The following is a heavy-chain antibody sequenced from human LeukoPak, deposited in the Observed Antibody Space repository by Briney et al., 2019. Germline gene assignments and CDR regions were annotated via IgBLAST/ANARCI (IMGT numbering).Heavy chain of an antibody. J-gene: IGHJ6*02. Sequence: LKPSETLSLTCAVYGGSFSGYYWSWIRQPPGKGLEWIGEINHSGSTNYNPSLKSRVTISVDTSNNQFSLKLSSVTAADTAVYYCAREPDCSGGSCYARLYYYYGMDVWGQGTTVTVSS. CDR2: INHSGST. CDR3: AREPDCSGGSCYARLYYYYGMDV. V-gene: IGHV4-34*01. CDR1: GGSFSGYY. D-gene: IGHD2-15*01.